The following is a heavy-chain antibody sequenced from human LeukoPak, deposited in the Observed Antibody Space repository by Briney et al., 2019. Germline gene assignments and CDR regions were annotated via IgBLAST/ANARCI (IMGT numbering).Heavy chain of an antibody. D-gene: IGHD3-3*01. CDR1: GFTFSSYW. Sequence: PGGSLRLSCAASGFTFSSYWMSWVRQAPGKGLEWVANIKEDGSEKYYVDSVKGRFTVSRDNGKNSLYLQMNSLRAEDTAVYYCARVRFLEWLIDYWGQGTLVTVSS. CDR3: ARVRFLEWLIDY. J-gene: IGHJ4*02. CDR2: IKEDGSEK. V-gene: IGHV3-7*01.